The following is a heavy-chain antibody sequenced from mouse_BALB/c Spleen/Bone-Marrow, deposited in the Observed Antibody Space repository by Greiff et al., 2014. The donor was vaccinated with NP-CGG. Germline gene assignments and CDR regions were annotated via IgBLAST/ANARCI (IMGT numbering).Heavy chain of an antibody. J-gene: IGHJ2*01. CDR1: GFPLTNYG. CDR3: ARDRYYDYYFDY. CDR2: IWAGGST. D-gene: IGHD2-4*01. V-gene: IGHV2-9*02. Sequence: VQLQQSGPGLVAPSQSLSITCTVPGFPLTNYGVHWVRQPPGKGLEWLGVIWAGGSTNYNSALMSRLSITKDNSKSQVFLKMNSLQTDDTAMYYCARDRYYDYYFDYWGQGTTLTVSS.